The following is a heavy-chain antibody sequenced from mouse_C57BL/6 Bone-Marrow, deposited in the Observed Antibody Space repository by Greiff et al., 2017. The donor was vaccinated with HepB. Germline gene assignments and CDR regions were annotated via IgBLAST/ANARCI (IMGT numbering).Heavy chain of an antibody. V-gene: IGHV1-55*01. J-gene: IGHJ1*03. CDR3: ARYYYGSQPRGYFEV. CDR1: GYTFTSYW. CDR2: IYPGSGST. Sequence: QVQLQQPGAELVKPGASVKMSCKASGYTFTSYWITWVKQRPGQGLEWIGDIYPGSGSTNYNEKFKSKATLTVDTSSSTAYMQLSSRTSEDSAVYSCARYYYGSQPRGYFEVWGTGTTVTVSS. D-gene: IGHD1-1*01.